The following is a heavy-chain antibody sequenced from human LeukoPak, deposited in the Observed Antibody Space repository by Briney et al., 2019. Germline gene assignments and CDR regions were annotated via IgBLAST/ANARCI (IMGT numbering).Heavy chain of an antibody. CDR2: IHPSGST. V-gene: IGHV4-4*07. Sequence: SETLSLTCTVSGDSISSYYWSWIRQPAGKGLEWIGRIHPSGSTNYNPSLKSRVTLSVDTSKNQFSLKLSSVTAADTAVYYCARGGCSSTSCYWDYFDYWGQGTLVTVSS. CDR3: ARGGCSSTSCYWDYFDY. J-gene: IGHJ4*02. CDR1: GDSISSYY. D-gene: IGHD2-2*01.